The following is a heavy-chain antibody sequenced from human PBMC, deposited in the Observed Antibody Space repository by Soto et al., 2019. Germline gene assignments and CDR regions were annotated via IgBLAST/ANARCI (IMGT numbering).Heavy chain of an antibody. CDR2: ISYDESDK. D-gene: IGHD6-19*01. Sequence: GGSLRLSCAASGFTFRSYAMHWVRQAPGKGLEWVAVISYDESDKYYADSLKGRFTISRDNSKNTLYLQMDSLRGEDTAVYYCARDLSVAGPDYWGQGTLVTVSS. V-gene: IGHV3-30*03. CDR1: GFTFRSYA. CDR3: ARDLSVAGPDY. J-gene: IGHJ4*02.